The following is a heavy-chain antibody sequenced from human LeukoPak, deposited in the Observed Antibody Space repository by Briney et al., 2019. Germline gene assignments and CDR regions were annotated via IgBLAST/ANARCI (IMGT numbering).Heavy chain of an antibody. J-gene: IGHJ6*03. D-gene: IGHD3-16*02. Sequence: PSETLSLTCTVSGGSISSYYWSWIRQPPGKGLEWIGYIYYSGSTNYNPSLKSRVTISVDMSKNQFSLKLSSVTAADTAVYYCARDAPYDYVWGSYRYYYMDVWGKGTTVTVSS. CDR2: IYYSGST. CDR3: ARDAPYDYVWGSYRYYYMDV. V-gene: IGHV4-59*01. CDR1: GGSISSYY.